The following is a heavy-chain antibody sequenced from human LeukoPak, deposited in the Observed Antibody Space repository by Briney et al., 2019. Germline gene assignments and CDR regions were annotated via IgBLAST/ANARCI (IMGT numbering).Heavy chain of an antibody. J-gene: IGHJ6*02. CDR2: ISPNSGGT. V-gene: IGHV1-2*02. D-gene: IGHD3-22*01. CDR3: ARAATYYYDSSGSYGMDV. Sequence: ASVKVSCKASGYTFTGYYMHWVRQAPGQGLEWMGWISPNSGGTNYAQKFQGRVTMTRDTSISTAYMELSRLGSDDTAVYYCARAATYYYDSSGSYGMDVWGQGTTVTVSS. CDR1: GYTFTGYY.